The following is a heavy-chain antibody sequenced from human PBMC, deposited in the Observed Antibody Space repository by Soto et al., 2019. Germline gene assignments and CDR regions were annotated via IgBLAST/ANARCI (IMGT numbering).Heavy chain of an antibody. J-gene: IGHJ6*02. V-gene: IGHV3-33*01. CDR3: ARLVRYSYGLSGMDV. CDR1: GFTFSSYG. CDR2: IWYDGSNK. D-gene: IGHD5-18*01. Sequence: GGSLRLSCAASGFTFSSYGMHWVRQAPGKGLEWVAVIWYDGSNKYYADSVKGRFTISRDNSKNTLYLQMNSLRAEDTAVYYCARLVRYSYGLSGMDVWGQGTTVTVSS.